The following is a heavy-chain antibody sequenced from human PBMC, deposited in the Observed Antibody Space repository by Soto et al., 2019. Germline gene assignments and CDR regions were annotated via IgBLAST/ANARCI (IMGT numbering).Heavy chain of an antibody. CDR1: GYIFTGYL. J-gene: IGHJ6*02. CDR3: ATRVQDPGKYYYGMDV. Sequence: PGESLKISCKGSGYIFTGYLIGWVRQLPGKGLEWMGIIYTGDSDTRYSPSFQGQVTISADKSISTAYLQWSSLKASDTAMYYCATRVQDPGKYYYGMDVWGQGTTVTVSS. CDR2: IYTGDSDT. V-gene: IGHV5-51*01. D-gene: IGHD6-13*01.